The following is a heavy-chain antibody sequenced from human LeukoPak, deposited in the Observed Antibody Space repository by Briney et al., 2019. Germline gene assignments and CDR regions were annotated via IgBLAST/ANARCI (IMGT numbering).Heavy chain of an antibody. CDR1: GFTFSRYA. CDR2: ISDNGGST. J-gene: IGHJ3*01. D-gene: IGHD3-9*01. Sequence: GGSLRLSCAASGFTFSRYAMHWVRQAPGKGLEYVSAISDNGGSTYYANSVKGRFTISRENSKKTLYLQMGRLRPEDMGVYYCARGANVIRYFDWLRGDLWGQGTMVTVSS. V-gene: IGHV3-64*01. CDR3: ARGANVIRYFDWLRGDL.